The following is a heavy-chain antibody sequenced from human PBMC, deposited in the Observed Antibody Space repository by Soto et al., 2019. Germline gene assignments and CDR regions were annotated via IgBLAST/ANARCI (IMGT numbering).Heavy chain of an antibody. CDR1: GGSISRGDFS. D-gene: IGHD3-10*01. CDR2: IYRSGST. J-gene: IGHJ4*02. CDR3: ARGKTNYFFDL. Sequence: SKTLSLTCVVSGGSISRGDFSWTWIRQPPGKGLEWVGYIYRSGSTYYNPSLKSPVSISLDKSKNQFSLNLTSVTAADTAVYYCARGKTNYFFDLWGQGHLVTVS. V-gene: IGHV4-30-2*01.